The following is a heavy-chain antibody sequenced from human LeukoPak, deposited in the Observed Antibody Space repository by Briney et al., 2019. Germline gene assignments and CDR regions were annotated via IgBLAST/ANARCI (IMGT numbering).Heavy chain of an antibody. CDR1: GFTFSSYG. D-gene: IGHD4-17*01. CDR2: INSTASTI. Sequence: GGSLRLSCAASGFTFSSYGMNWVRQAPGKGLEWVSYINSTASTIYYADSVKGRFTISRDNAKNSLFLQMNSLRAEDTAVYYCARDVTYYGADWFDPWGQGTLVTVSS. V-gene: IGHV3-48*04. CDR3: ARDVTYYGADWFDP. J-gene: IGHJ5*02.